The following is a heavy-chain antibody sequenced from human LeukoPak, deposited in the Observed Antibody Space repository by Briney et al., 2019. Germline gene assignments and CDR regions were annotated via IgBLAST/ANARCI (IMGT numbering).Heavy chain of an antibody. D-gene: IGHD3-3*01. CDR3: ARDLSELRFLEWLSHDNWFDP. CDR2: ISAYNGNT. J-gene: IGHJ5*02. Sequence: ASVKDSCKASGYTFTSYGISWVRQAPGQGLEWMGWISAYNGNTSYAQKLQGRVTMTTDTSTSTAYMELRSLRSDDTAVYYCARDLSELRFLEWLSHDNWFDPWGQGTLVTVSS. CDR1: GYTFTSYG. V-gene: IGHV1-18*01.